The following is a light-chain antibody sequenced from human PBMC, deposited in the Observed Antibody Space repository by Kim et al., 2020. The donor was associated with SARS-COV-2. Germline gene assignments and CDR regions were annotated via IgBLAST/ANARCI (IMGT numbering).Light chain of an antibody. J-gene: IGKJ4*01. Sequence: PASISCRSSQSLLQSNGHNYMEWYLQKPGQSPQLLIYLGSNRASGVPERFSGSGSGTDFTLKISRVEAEDVGVYYCMQTLQTPLTFGGGTKVDIK. CDR2: LGS. CDR1: QSLLQSNGHNY. V-gene: IGKV2-28*01. CDR3: MQTLQTPLT.